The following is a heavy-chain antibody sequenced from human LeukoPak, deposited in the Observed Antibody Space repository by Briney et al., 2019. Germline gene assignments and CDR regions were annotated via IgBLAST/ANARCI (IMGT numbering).Heavy chain of an antibody. CDR3: AKPEGEVVTPYDAFDI. D-gene: IGHD2-15*01. CDR2: ISGSGGST. J-gene: IGHJ3*02. V-gene: IGHV3-23*01. Sequence: GGSLRLSCAASGFTFSSYTMSWVRQAPGKGLEWVSAISGSGGSTYYADSVKGRFTISRDNSKNTLYLQMNSLRAEDTAVYYCAKPEGEVVTPYDAFDIWGQGTMVTVSS. CDR1: GFTFSSYT.